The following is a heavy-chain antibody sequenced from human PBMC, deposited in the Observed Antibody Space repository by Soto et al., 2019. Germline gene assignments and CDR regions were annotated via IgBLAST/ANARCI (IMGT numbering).Heavy chain of an antibody. D-gene: IGHD2-8*01. Sequence: ASVKVSCKASGYTLTSYDINWVRQATGQGLEWMGWMNPNSGNTGYAQKFQGRVTMTRNTSISTAYMELSSLRSEDTAVYYCARAHCTNGVCYNFDYWGQGTLVTVSS. CDR1: GYTLTSYD. V-gene: IGHV1-8*01. J-gene: IGHJ4*02. CDR2: MNPNSGNT. CDR3: ARAHCTNGVCYNFDY.